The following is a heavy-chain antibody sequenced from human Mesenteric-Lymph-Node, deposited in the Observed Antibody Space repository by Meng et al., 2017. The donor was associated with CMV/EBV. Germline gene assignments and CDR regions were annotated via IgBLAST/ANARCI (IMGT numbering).Heavy chain of an antibody. V-gene: IGHV3-9*01. Sequence: GGSLRLSCAASGFDFGDYGMHWVRQAPGKGLEWVASITWTSGSTGYGDSVRGRFTISRDNAKNSLYLQMNSLRAEDTALYYCARQTGEGGYSWNYDLESYYYGMDVWGQGTTVTVSS. CDR3: ARQTGEGGYSWNYDLESYYYGMDV. D-gene: IGHD1-7*01. J-gene: IGHJ6*02. CDR2: ITWTSGST. CDR1: GFDFGDYG.